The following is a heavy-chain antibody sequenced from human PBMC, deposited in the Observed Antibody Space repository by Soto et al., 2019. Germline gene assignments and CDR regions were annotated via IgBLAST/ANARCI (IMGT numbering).Heavy chain of an antibody. CDR2: ISAHNGNT. V-gene: IGHV1-18*01. CDR1: GYAFTTYG. D-gene: IGHD1-1*01. CDR3: ARGRYGDY. Sequence: QVHLVQSGAEVKKPGASVKVSCKGSGYAFTTYGITWVRQAPGQGLELMGWISAHNGNTNYVQKLQGRVTVTRDTSTSTAYMELRSLRSDDTAVYYCARGRYGDYWGQGALVTVSS. J-gene: IGHJ4*02.